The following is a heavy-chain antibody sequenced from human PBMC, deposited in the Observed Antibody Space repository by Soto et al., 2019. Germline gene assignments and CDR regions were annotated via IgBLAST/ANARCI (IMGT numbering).Heavy chain of an antibody. J-gene: IGHJ5*02. D-gene: IGHD4-17*01. CDR3: ARDHNGDPNWFDP. Sequence: QVQLQESGPGLVKPSQTLSLTCTVSGGSISSGGYYWSWIRQHPGKGLEWIGYIYYSGSTYYNPCLKSRVTISVDTSKNQFSLKLSSVTAADTAVYYCARDHNGDPNWFDPWGQGTLVTVSS. CDR2: IYYSGST. CDR1: GGSISSGGYY. V-gene: IGHV4-31*03.